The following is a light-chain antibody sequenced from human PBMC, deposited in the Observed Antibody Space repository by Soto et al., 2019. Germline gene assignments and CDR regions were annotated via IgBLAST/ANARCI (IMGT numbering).Light chain of an antibody. CDR3: QQRSNWPLT. Sequence: ESVLTQSPGTMSLSPGERATLSCRASQSVSSSYLAWYQQKPGQAPRLLIYGASSRATGIPDRFSGSGSGTDFTLTISRLEPEDFAVYYCQQRSNWPLTFGQGTRLEI. V-gene: IGKV3D-20*02. CDR1: QSVSSSY. J-gene: IGKJ5*01. CDR2: GAS.